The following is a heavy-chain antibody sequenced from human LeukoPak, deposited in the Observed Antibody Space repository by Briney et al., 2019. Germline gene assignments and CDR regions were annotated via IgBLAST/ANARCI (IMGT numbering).Heavy chain of an antibody. CDR1: GFSISSYW. CDR3: ASAYRGSSNAPFEY. V-gene: IGHV3-74*01. Sequence: GGSLRLSCAASGFSISSYWMRWVRQAPGKGLVWVSRIDSDGSTTTYADSVKGRFTVSRDNAKNTLYLQMNSLRVEDTAVYYCASAYRGSSNAPFEYWGQGTLVTVSS. CDR2: IDSDGSTT. J-gene: IGHJ4*02. D-gene: IGHD1-26*01.